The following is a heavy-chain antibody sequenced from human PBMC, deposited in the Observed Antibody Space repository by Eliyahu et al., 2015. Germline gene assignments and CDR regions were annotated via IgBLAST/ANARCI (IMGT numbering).Heavy chain of an antibody. J-gene: IGHJ4*02. Sequence: EVQLVESGGALXXPGXSLXXSXAASGFTFSSYWMXWVRXAPGKGLVWVSRINSDGSSTSYADSVKGRFTISRDNAKNTLYLQLNSLRAEDTAVYYCARDCSTSCWADYWGQGTLVTVSS. CDR1: GFTFSSYW. CDR2: INSDGSST. V-gene: IGHV3-74*01. D-gene: IGHD2-2*01. CDR3: ARDCSTSCWADY.